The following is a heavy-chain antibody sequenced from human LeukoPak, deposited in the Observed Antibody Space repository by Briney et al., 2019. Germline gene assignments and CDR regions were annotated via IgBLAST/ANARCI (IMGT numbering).Heavy chain of an antibody. CDR2: INPNSGGT. V-gene: IGHV1-2*04. D-gene: IGHD5-18*01. Sequence: GASVKVSCKASGYTFTGYYMHWVRQAPGQGLEWMGWINPNSGGTNYAQKFQGWVTMTRDTSISPAYMELSRLRSDDTAVYYCARGGMRDTAMVLFDYWGQGTLVTVSS. CDR3: ARGGMRDTAMVLFDY. CDR1: GYTFTGYY. J-gene: IGHJ4*02.